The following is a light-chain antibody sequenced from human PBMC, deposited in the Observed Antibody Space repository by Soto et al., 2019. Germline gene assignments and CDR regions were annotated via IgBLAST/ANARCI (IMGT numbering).Light chain of an antibody. CDR1: SSDVGGYNY. V-gene: IGLV2-14*01. CDR2: EVG. Sequence: QSALTQPASVSGSPGQSITISCTGTSSDVGGYNYVSWYQQHPGKAPKLMIYEVGNRPSGVSTRFSGSKSGNTASLTISGLQAEDEADYYRSSYTSSSTVVFGGGTKLTVL. J-gene: IGLJ2*01. CDR3: SSYTSSSTVV.